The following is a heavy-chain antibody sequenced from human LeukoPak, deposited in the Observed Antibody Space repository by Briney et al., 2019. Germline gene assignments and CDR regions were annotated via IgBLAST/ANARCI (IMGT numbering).Heavy chain of an antibody. CDR2: IYSGGST. CDR1: GFNVSSNY. D-gene: IGHD2-2*01. V-gene: IGHV3-66*02. CDR3: ARPQPRPLGAFDI. J-gene: IGHJ3*02. Sequence: PGGSLRLSCAASGFNVSSNYMSSVRQAPGKGLEWVSVIYSGGSTYYADSVKGRFTISRDNSKNTLYLQMNSLRAEDTAVYYCARPQPRPLGAFDIWGQGTMVTVSS.